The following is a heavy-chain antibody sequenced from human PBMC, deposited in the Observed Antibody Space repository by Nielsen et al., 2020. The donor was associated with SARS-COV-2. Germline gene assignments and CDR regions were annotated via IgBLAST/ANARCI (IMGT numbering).Heavy chain of an antibody. D-gene: IGHD2-8*02. J-gene: IGHJ4*02. Sequence: ASVKVSCKASGDNFNSQAISWVRQAPGQGLEWMGIINTSGGYTGYAQKLQGRVTMTRDTSTSTVYMELSSLRSEDTAVYYCARDGFDTGGQRWGQGTLITVSS. CDR2: INTSGGYT. CDR1: GDNFNSQA. CDR3: ARDGFDTGGQR. V-gene: IGHV1-46*02.